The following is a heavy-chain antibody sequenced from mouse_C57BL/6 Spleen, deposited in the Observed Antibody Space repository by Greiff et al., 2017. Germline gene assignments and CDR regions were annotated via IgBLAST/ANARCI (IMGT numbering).Heavy chain of an antibody. V-gene: IGHV1-15*01. Sequence: QVQLQQSGAELVRPGASVTLSCKASGYTFTDYEMHWVKQTPVHGLEWIGAIDPETGGTAYNQKFKGKAILTADKSSSTAYMELRSLTSEDSAVYYWTRGYDYDRAWFAYWGQGTLVTVSA. CDR1: GYTFTDYE. CDR2: IDPETGGT. J-gene: IGHJ3*01. D-gene: IGHD2-4*01. CDR3: TRGYDYDRAWFAY.